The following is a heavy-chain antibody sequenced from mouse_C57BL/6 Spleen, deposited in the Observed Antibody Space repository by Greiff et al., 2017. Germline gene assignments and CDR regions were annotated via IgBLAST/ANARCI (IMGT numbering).Heavy chain of an antibody. Sequence: QVQLQQPGAELVRPGTSVKLSCKASGYTFTSYWMHWVKQRPGQGLEWIGVIDPSDSYTNYNQKFKGKATLTVDTSSSTAYMPLSSLTSEDSAVYYCAREAGGSSFAYWGQGTLVTVSA. CDR3: AREAGGSSFAY. CDR2: IDPSDSYT. CDR1: GYTFTSYW. V-gene: IGHV1-59*01. J-gene: IGHJ3*01. D-gene: IGHD1-1*01.